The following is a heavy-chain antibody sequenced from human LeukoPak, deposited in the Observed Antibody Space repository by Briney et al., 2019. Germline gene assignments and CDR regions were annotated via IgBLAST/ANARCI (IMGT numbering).Heavy chain of an antibody. J-gene: IGHJ3*02. V-gene: IGHV3-23*01. D-gene: IGHD3-22*01. CDR2: ISGGGSGT. Sequence: GGSLRLSYAPSGFTFSSYAMSWVRQAPGKGLEWVAVISGGGSGTYYADSVRGRFTTSRDNSKNTVYLQMNSLRAEDTAIYYCAKAVGSSGYFSRDAFDIWGQGTMVTVSS. CDR1: GFTFSSYA. CDR3: AKAVGSSGYFSRDAFDI.